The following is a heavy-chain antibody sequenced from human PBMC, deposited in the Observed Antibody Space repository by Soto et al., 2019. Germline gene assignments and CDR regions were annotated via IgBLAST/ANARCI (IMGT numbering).Heavy chain of an antibody. CDR3: ARDYSVSGSYAPWFDP. CDR1: RLTVTNNY. J-gene: IGHJ5*02. Sequence: PGGSLRLSCAVSRLTVTNNYMTWVRQAPGKGLEWVSVIYVNDNRYYAESVKGRFTISRDSSKNTAYLQMNSLRVDDTAVYYCARDYSVSGSYAPWFDPWGQGTLVTVSS. V-gene: IGHV3-66*01. D-gene: IGHD3-10*01. CDR2: IYVNDNR.